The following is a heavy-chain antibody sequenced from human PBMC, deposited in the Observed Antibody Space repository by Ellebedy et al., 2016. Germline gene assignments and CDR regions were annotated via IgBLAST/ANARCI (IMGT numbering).Heavy chain of an antibody. CDR1: GGSISSYY. J-gene: IGHJ3*02. CDR3: ARSYCSSTSCYKPGAFDI. V-gene: IGHV4-59*08. D-gene: IGHD2-2*02. CDR2: IYYSGST. Sequence: SETLSLTXTVSGGSISSYYWSWIRQPPGKGLEWIGYIYYSGSTNYNPSLKSRVTISVDTSKNQISLKLSSVTAADTAVYYCARSYCSSTSCYKPGAFDIWGQGTMVTVSS.